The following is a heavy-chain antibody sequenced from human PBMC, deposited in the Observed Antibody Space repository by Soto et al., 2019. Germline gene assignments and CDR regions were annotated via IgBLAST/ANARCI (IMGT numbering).Heavy chain of an antibody. CDR1: GGSFSGYY. CDR3: AREKPYSSSWYHDY. CDR2: INHSGST. D-gene: IGHD6-13*01. V-gene: IGHV4-34*01. Sequence: QVQLQQWGAGLLKPSETLSLTCAVYGGSFSGYYWSWIRQPPGKGLEWIGEINHSGSTNYNPSLKSRVTISVHTXXNQFSLKLSSVTAADTAVYYCAREKPYSSSWYHDYWGQGTLVTVSS. J-gene: IGHJ4*02.